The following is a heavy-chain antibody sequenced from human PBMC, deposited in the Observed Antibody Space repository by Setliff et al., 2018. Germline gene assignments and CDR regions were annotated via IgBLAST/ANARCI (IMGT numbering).Heavy chain of an antibody. D-gene: IGHD3-22*01. CDR3: ARDVLPYHYEGAFDI. V-gene: IGHV1-46*01. CDR2: INPSSGRT. Sequence: ASVKVSCKASGYTFTSHDMHWVRQAPGLGLEWMGTINPSSGRTSYAQKFQGRVTMTRDTTTCTVYMDMSSLRSEDTAVYYCARDVLPYHYEGAFDIWGQGTMVT. J-gene: IGHJ3*02. CDR1: GYTFTSHD.